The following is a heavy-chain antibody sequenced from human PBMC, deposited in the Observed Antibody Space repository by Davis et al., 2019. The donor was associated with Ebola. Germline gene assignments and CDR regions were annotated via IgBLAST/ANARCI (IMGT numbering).Heavy chain of an antibody. CDR1: GFNVSNDW. CDR3: TTLLPWSYCSDY. CDR2: IKSKTDAGTT. D-gene: IGHD3-10*01. V-gene: IGHV3-15*01. J-gene: IGHJ4*02. Sequence: PGGSLRLSCAVSGFNVSNDWMSWVRQAPGMGLEWVGRIKSKTDAGTTDFAARVRDRFTISRHDSTNTLFLQMNSLNSADTAVYFCTTLLPWSYCSDYWGQGALVTVSS.